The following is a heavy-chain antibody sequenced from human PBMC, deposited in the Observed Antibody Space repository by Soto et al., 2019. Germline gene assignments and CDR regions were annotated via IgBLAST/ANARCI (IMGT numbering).Heavy chain of an antibody. J-gene: IGHJ6*02. CDR1: GGTFSIYA. Sequence: SVKVSCKASGGTFSIYALSWVRQAPGQGLEWMGGIIPISGIANYAQKFQGRVTITADESTSTVYMEMSSLRSEDTAVYYCARVYCSSTSCQYYYYYGMDVRGQGTTVTVSS. CDR3: ARVYCSSTSCQYYYYYGMDV. CDR2: IIPISGIA. D-gene: IGHD2-2*01. V-gene: IGHV1-69*13.